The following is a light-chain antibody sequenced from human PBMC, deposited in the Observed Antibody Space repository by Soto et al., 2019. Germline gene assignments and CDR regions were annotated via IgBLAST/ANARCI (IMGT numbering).Light chain of an antibody. J-gene: IGKJ3*01. Sequence: IQLTQSPSSLSASVGDRVTITCRASQDISSDLAWYQQKPGKAPKLLIYAASTLQSGVPSRFSGSGSETDFTLTISSLQPEDFATYYCQHLNSYPFTFGPGTKVDIK. CDR3: QHLNSYPFT. V-gene: IGKV1-9*01. CDR2: AAS. CDR1: QDISSD.